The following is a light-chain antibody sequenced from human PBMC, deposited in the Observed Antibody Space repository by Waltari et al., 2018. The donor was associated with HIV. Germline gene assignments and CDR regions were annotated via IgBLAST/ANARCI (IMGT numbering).Light chain of an antibody. Sequence: QSALTQPASVSGSPGQSITISCSGPPSDIDPSNYFSWYQHHPGNVPKVIIYEVFQRPSGVPDRFTASKSGITASLTISGLQDEDEADYYCCSYAGTYTYVFGSGTTVTVL. CDR3: CSYAGTYTYV. CDR2: EVF. V-gene: IGLV2-11*01. J-gene: IGLJ1*01. CDR1: PSDIDPSNY.